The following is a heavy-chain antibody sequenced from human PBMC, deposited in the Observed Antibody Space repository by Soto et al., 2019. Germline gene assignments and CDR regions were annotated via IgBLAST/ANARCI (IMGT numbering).Heavy chain of an antibody. V-gene: IGHV4-30-4*01. CDR3: SRDIFYDPEGFXP. CDR2: IYYSGTT. CDR1: GGSISSTDYY. D-gene: IGHD5-12*01. Sequence: SETLSLTCTVSGGSISSTDYYWSWIRQPPGKGLEWIGYIYYSGTTYYNPSLKSRVTISVDTSKNQFSLKLSSVTAADTAVYYCSRDIFYDPEGFXPWGQGTLVTVS. J-gene: IGHJ5*02.